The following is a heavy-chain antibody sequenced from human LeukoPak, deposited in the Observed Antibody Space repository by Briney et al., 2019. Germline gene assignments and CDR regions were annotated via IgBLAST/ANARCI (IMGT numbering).Heavy chain of an antibody. V-gene: IGHV3-30*02. D-gene: IGHD5-24*01. J-gene: IGHJ6*02. CDR2: IRYDGNNK. CDR1: GFTFSNYG. CDR3: AKERISYGYNSRANYYYYGMDV. Sequence: PGGSLRLSCVASGFTFSNYGMHWVRQAPGKGLEWVAFIRYDGNNKYYADSVKGRFTISRDNAKNTLYLQMNSLRAEDTAVYYCAKERISYGYNSRANYYYYGMDVWGQGTTVTVSS.